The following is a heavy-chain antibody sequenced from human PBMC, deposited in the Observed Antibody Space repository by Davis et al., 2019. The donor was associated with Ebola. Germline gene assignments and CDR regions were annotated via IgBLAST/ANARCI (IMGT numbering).Heavy chain of an antibody. CDR3: AKDAHPSSSWYE. CDR1: GFTFSSFG. Sequence: GESLKISCAASGFTFSSFGMHWVHQAPGKGLEWVAVISYDGSNKYYADSVKGRFTISRDNSKNTLYLQMNSLRAEDTAMYYCAKDAHPSSSWYEWGQGTLVTVSS. CDR2: ISYDGSNK. J-gene: IGHJ4*02. D-gene: IGHD6-13*01. V-gene: IGHV3-30*18.